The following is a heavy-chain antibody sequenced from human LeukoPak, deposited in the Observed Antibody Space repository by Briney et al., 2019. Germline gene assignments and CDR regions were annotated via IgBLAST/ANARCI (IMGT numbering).Heavy chain of an antibody. V-gene: IGHV4-31*03. CDR1: GGSISSGGYY. CDR2: IYYSGST. J-gene: IGHJ4*02. Sequence: SSQTLSLTCTVSGGSISSGGYYWSWIRQHPGKGLEWIGYIYYSGSTNYNPSLKSRVTISLDTSKNQFSLRLSSVTAADTALYYCARHMHSSGYPLDYWGQGTLVTVSS. D-gene: IGHD3-22*01. CDR3: ARHMHSSGYPLDY.